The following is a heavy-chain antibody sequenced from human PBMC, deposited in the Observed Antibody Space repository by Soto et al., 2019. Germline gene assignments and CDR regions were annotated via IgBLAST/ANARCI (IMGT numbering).Heavy chain of an antibody. CDR3: ARDLSTYGYFDY. Sequence: SETLSLTCTVSGGSISSYYWSWIRQPPGKGLELIGYIYYSGSTNYNPSLKSRVTILVDTSKNQFSLKLSSVTAADTAVYYCARDLSTYGYFDYWGQGTLVTVS. V-gene: IGHV4-59*01. CDR2: IYYSGST. CDR1: GGSISSYY. J-gene: IGHJ4*02. D-gene: IGHD3-10*01.